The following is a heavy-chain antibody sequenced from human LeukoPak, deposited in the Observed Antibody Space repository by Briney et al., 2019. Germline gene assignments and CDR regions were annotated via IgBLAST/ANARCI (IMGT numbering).Heavy chain of an antibody. CDR1: GFTFSSYA. D-gene: IGHD3-10*01. Sequence: GGSLRLSCAASGFTFSSYAMSWVRQAPGKGLEWVSAISGSGGSTYYADSVKGRFTISRDNSKNTLYLQMNSLRAEDTAVYYCATLPKDGANYYYYYGMDAWGQGTTVTVSS. J-gene: IGHJ6*02. CDR3: ATLPKDGANYYYYYGMDA. V-gene: IGHV3-23*01. CDR2: ISGSGGST.